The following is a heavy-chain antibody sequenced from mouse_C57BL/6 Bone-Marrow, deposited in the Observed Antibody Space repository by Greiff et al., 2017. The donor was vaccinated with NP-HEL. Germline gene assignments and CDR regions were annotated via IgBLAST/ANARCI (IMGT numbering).Heavy chain of an antibody. CDR3: ARRGWRFAY. CDR2: ISSGGSYT. D-gene: IGHD2-3*01. Sequence: EVQGVESGGDLVKPGGSLKLSCAASGFTFSSYGMSWVRPTPDKRLEWVATISSGGSYTYYPDSVKGRFTISRDNAKNTLYLQMSSLKSEDTAMYYCARRGWRFAYWGQGTLVTVSA. V-gene: IGHV5-6*01. J-gene: IGHJ3*01. CDR1: GFTFSSYG.